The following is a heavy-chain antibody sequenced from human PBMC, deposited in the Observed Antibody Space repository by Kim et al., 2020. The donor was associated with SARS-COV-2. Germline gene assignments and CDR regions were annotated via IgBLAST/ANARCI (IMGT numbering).Heavy chain of an antibody. CDR3: ARSDSSGYYVDY. J-gene: IGHJ4*02. CDR2: IYYSGTT. CDR1: GGSIGSYY. V-gene: IGHV4-59*01. Sequence: SETLSLTCNVSGGSIGSYYWSWIRQPPGKGLEWIGYIYYSGTTNHNPSLKSRVAISVDTSKNQFSLKLTSVTAADTAVYYCARSDSSGYYVDYWGQGTLVTVSS. D-gene: IGHD3-22*01.